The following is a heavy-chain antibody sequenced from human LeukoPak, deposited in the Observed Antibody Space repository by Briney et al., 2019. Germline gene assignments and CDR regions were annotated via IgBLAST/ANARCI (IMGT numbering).Heavy chain of an antibody. Sequence: SETLSLTCTVSGASIPSSYYWSWIRQPPGKGLECIGYISASGNTNYNPSLKSRVTISVDTSKSQFSLNLSSATAADTAIYYRARLTGGGSYWGYFDYWGQGNLVTVSS. J-gene: IGHJ4*02. V-gene: IGHV4-4*09. D-gene: IGHD1-26*01. CDR3: ARLTGGGSYWGYFDY. CDR2: ISASGNT. CDR1: GASIPSSYY.